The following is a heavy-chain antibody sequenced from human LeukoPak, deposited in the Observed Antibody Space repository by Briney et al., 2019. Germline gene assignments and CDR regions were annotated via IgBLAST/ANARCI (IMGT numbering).Heavy chain of an antibody. V-gene: IGHV4-34*01. D-gene: IGHD2-15*01. Sequence: SETLSLTCAVYGGSLSGYYWSWIRQPPGKGLEWIGEINHSGSTNYNPSLKSRVTISVDTSKNQFSLKLSSVTAADTAVYYCARGLKVAAFDYWGQGTLVTVSS. J-gene: IGHJ4*02. CDR1: GGSLSGYY. CDR3: ARGLKVAAFDY. CDR2: INHSGST.